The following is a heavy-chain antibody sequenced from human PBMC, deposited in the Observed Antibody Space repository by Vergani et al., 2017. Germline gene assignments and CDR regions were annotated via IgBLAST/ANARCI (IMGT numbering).Heavy chain of an antibody. J-gene: IGHJ4*02. CDR3: ARGMPYDFWSGSPTLDY. CDR1: GFSFSGYW. Sequence: EVQLVESGGGLIHPGGSLRLSCEGSGFSFSGYWMHWVRQSPEKGLVWVSRIKSDGSITNYADSVKGRFTISRDNSKNTLYLQMNSLRAEDTAVYYCARGMPYDFWSGSPTLDYWGQGTLVTVSS. CDR2: IKSDGSIT. D-gene: IGHD3-3*01. V-gene: IGHV3-74*01.